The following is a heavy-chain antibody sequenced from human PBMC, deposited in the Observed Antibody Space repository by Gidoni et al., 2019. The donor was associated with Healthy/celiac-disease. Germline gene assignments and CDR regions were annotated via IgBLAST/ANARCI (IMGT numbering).Heavy chain of an antibody. CDR3: ARGGVTMIVVVWDAFDI. J-gene: IGHJ3*02. D-gene: IGHD3-22*01. Sequence: QVQLVQSGAEVKKPGASVKVSCKASGYTFPGSYMHWVRQAPGQGLEWMGWINPNSGGTNYAQKFQGRVTMTRDTSISTAYMELSRLRSDDTAVYYCARGGVTMIVVVWDAFDIWGQGTMVTVSS. CDR2: INPNSGGT. V-gene: IGHV1-2*02. CDR1: GYTFPGSY.